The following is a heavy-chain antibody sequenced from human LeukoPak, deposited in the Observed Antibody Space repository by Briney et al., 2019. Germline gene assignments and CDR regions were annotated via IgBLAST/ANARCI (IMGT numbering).Heavy chain of an antibody. CDR3: ARANWGHPMYYFDY. V-gene: IGHV3-66*01. J-gene: IGHJ4*02. CDR1: GFTVNNNY. D-gene: IGHD7-27*01. CDR2: IYSGGST. Sequence: GGSLRLSCAASGFTVNNNYMSWVRQAPGKGLEWVSIIYSGGSTYYADSVKGRFTISRDNSKNTLYLQMNSLRAEDTAVYYCARANWGHPMYYFDYWGQGTLVTVSS.